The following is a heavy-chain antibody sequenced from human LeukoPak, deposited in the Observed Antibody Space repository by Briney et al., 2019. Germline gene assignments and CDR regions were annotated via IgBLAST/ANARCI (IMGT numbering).Heavy chain of an antibody. Sequence: PGXSLRLSCAASGFTFSSYSMNWGRQAPGKGVEGGAFIRYDGSKEYYADSVKGRFTISRDNSKKTLYLQMNSLKTEDTAVYYCAKDSRYYYVDYWGQGTLVTVSS. D-gene: IGHD1-14*01. J-gene: IGHJ4*02. CDR3: AKDSRYYYVDY. CDR1: GFTFSSYS. CDR2: IRYDGSKE. V-gene: IGHV3-30*02.